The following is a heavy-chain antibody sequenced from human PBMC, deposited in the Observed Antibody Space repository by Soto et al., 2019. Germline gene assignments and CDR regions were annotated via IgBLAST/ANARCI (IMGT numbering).Heavy chain of an antibody. CDR2: IKRDGSEK. V-gene: IGHV3-7*01. J-gene: IGHJ6*02. CDR1: GFTFSSYW. D-gene: IGHD2-15*01. Sequence: GGSLRLSCAASGFTFSSYWMSWVRQAPGKGLEWVANIKRDGSEKYYVDSVKGRFTISRDNAKNSLYLQMNSLRAEDTAVYYCARSEQIVVAASQHIYYYSGMDVWGQGTTVTVYS. CDR3: ARSEQIVVAASQHIYYYSGMDV.